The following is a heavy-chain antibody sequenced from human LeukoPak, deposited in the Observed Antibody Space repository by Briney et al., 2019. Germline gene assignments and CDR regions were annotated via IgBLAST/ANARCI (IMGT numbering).Heavy chain of an antibody. CDR1: GFTFDDYG. V-gene: IGHV3-20*04. D-gene: IGHD2-2*01. Sequence: GGSLRLSCAASGFTFDDYGMSWVRQAPGKGLEWVSGINWNGGSTGYADSVKGRFTISRDNAKNSLYLQMNSLRAEDTAVYYCARGHGVVSASDDAFDIWGQGTMVTVSS. CDR2: INWNGGST. CDR3: ARGHGVVSASDDAFDI. J-gene: IGHJ3*02.